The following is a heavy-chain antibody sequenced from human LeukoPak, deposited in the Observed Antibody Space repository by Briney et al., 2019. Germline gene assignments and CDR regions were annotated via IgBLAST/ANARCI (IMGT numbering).Heavy chain of an antibody. D-gene: IGHD3-10*01. J-gene: IGHJ4*02. CDR2: IDPSSTYI. CDR3: TRGVYGSGSYRLDY. V-gene: IGHV3-21*01. Sequence: SGGSLRLSCSASRFTFSSYTMNWVRQAPGKGLEWVSSIDPSSTYIYYADSVKGRFTISRDNAQNSLYLQMNSLRAEDTAVYYCTRGVYGSGSYRLDYWGQGTLVTVSS. CDR1: RFTFSSYT.